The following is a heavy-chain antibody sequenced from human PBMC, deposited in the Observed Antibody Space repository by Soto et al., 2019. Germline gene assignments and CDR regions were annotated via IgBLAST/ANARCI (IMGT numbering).Heavy chain of an antibody. Sequence: SETLSLTCAGYGGSLSGYYWSWIRQPPGKGLEWIGEINHSGSTNYNPSLKSRVTISVDTSKNQFSLKLSSVTAADTAVYYCAREGSGGSLYDAFDIWGQGTMVTVSS. CDR1: GGSLSGYY. CDR2: INHSGST. J-gene: IGHJ3*02. D-gene: IGHD2-15*01. CDR3: AREGSGGSLYDAFDI. V-gene: IGHV4-34*01.